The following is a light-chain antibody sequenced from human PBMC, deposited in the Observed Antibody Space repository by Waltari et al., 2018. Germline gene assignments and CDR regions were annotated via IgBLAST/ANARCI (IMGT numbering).Light chain of an antibody. J-gene: IGLJ2*01. V-gene: IGLV2-14*03. CDR1: TNDIGGDNY. Sequence: HSALTQPASVSAPPGQSITISCTGSTNDIGGDNYVSWFQQSPGEAPKLIIYDVTERPSGVSDRFSGSRSGSTASLTISAVQAEDEADYYCSSYTTAGTLVVFGGGTRLTVL. CDR2: DVT. CDR3: SSYTTAGTLVV.